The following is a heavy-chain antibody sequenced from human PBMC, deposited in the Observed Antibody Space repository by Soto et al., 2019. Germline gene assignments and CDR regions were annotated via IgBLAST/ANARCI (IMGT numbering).Heavy chain of an antibody. Sequence: PSQTLSLTCAISGDSVSSNSAAWNWIRQSPSRGLEWLGRTYYRSKWYNDYAVSVKSRITINPDTAKNQFSLQLNSVTPEDTAVYYCARGYRSSAEGDNWFDPWGQGTLVTVSS. V-gene: IGHV6-1*01. CDR2: TYYRSKWYN. CDR3: ARGYRSSAEGDNWFDP. J-gene: IGHJ5*02. CDR1: GDSVSSNSAA. D-gene: IGHD3-16*02.